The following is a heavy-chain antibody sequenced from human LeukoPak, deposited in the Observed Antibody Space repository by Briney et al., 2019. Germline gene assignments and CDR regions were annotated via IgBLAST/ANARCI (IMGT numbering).Heavy chain of an antibody. V-gene: IGHV4-34*01. D-gene: IGHD5-24*01. Sequence: SETLSLTCAVYGGSFSGSYWSWIRQPPGKGLEWIGEINYSGRTKHDPSLKSRVNISVDTSKNEFSLKLSSVTAADTAVYYCARESRGYNSGLFDYWGQGTLVTVSS. J-gene: IGHJ4*02. CDR2: INYSGRT. CDR1: GGSFSGSY. CDR3: ARESRGYNSGLFDY.